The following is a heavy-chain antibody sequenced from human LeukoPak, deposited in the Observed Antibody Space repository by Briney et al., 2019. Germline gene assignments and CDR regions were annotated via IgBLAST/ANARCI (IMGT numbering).Heavy chain of an antibody. CDR1: GFTFSSYW. Sequence: PGGSLRLSCAASGFTFSSYWMHWVRQAPGKGLVWVSRINSDGSSTSYADSVKGRFTISRDNAKNTLYLQMNSLRAEDTAVYYCASFDGYDYGGTDAFDIWGQGTMVTVSS. V-gene: IGHV3-74*01. D-gene: IGHD4-23*01. CDR3: ASFDGYDYGGTDAFDI. CDR2: INSDGSST. J-gene: IGHJ3*02.